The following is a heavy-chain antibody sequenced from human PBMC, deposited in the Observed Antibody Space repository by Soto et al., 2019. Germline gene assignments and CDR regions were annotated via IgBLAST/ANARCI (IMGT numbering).Heavy chain of an antibody. J-gene: IGHJ4*02. V-gene: IGHV6-1*01. Sequence: SQTLSLTCAISGYSVSSNSAAWNWIRQSPSRGLEWLGRTYYRSKWYNDYAVSVKSRITINPDTSKNQFSLQLNSVTPEDTAVYYCASAVGTTYYFYSLGQGTLVPVSS. CDR3: ASAVGTTYYFYS. CDR1: GYSVSSNSAA. D-gene: IGHD1-1*01. CDR2: TYYRSKWYN.